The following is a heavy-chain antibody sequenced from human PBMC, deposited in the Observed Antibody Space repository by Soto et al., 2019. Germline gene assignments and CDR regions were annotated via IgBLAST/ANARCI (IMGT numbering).Heavy chain of an antibody. CDR1: GYTFTSYA. CDR2: INAGNGNT. CDR3: ARDLGGCPDD. V-gene: IGHV1-3*01. D-gene: IGHD6-19*01. Sequence: QVQLVQSGAEVKKPGASVKVSCKASGYTFTSYAIHWVRQAPGQRLEWMGWINAGNGNTKYSQKFQDRVTITRDTSASTAYMELSSLGSEDTAVYYWARDLGGCPDDWGQGTLVTVSS. J-gene: IGHJ4*02.